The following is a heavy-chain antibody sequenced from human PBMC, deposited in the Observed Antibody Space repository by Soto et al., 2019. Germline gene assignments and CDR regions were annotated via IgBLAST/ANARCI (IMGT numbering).Heavy chain of an antibody. V-gene: IGHV4-59*12. CDR3: AGGLGVSCRWSGSYVCSSSPPAY. Sequence: SETLSLTCTVSGGSISSYYWSWIRQPPGKGLEWIGYIYYSGSTNYNPSLKSRVTISVDTSKNQFSLKLSSVTAADTAVYYCAGGLGVSCRWSGSYVCSSSPPAYRGQGTLVTVSS. CDR2: IYYSGST. D-gene: IGHD2-15*01. J-gene: IGHJ4*02. CDR1: GGSISSYY.